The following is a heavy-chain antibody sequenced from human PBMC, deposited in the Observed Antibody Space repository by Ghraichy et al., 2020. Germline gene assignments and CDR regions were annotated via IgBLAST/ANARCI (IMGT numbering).Heavy chain of an antibody. J-gene: IGHJ5*02. CDR1: GFTFRSYA. V-gene: IGHV3-23*01. CDR2: ISGSGDEI. Sequence: GGSLRLSCVASGFTFRSYAMNWVRQAPGKGLEWVSIISGSGDEIHYADSVKGRFTISRVNSKNTLYLQMNSLRAEDTAVYYCAKGLVTIDMGHWFDPWGQGTLVTVSS. CDR3: AKGLVTIDMGHWFDP. D-gene: IGHD2-21*02.